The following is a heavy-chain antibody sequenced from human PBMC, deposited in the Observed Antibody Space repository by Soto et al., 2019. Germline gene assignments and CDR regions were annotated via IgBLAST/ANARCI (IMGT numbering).Heavy chain of an antibody. CDR1: GGSVSSGAYY. Sequence: SETLSLTCTVSGGSVSSGAYYWTWIRQRPGKGLEWIGYIYYSGSTHYSPSLKSRLSISLDTSKNQFSLRLSSVTAADTAMYYCARNWCSSTSCYSYYYYGMDVWGQGTTVTVSS. D-gene: IGHD2-2*01. J-gene: IGHJ6*02. CDR2: IYYSGST. CDR3: ARNWCSSTSCYSYYYYGMDV. V-gene: IGHV4-31*03.